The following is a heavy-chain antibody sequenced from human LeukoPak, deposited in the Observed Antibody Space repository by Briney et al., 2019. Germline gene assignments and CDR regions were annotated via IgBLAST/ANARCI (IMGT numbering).Heavy chain of an antibody. V-gene: IGHV1-46*01. J-gene: IGHJ6*03. CDR2: INPSGGST. D-gene: IGHD2/OR15-2a*01. CDR1: GYTFTSYY. CDR3: ARDNRSGIYYMDV. Sequence: GASVKVSCKASGYTFTSYYMHWVRQAPGQGLEWMGIINPSGGSTSYAQKFQGRVTMTRDMSTSTVYMELSSLRSEDTAVYYCARDNRSGIYYMDVWGKGTTVTVSS.